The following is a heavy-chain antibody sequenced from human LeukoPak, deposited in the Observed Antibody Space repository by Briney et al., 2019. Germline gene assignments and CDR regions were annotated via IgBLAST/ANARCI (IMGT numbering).Heavy chain of an antibody. Sequence: GGSLRLSCAASGFTFSTYWMHWVRQAPGKGLVWVSRINGDGSSTIYADPVRGRFTISRDNAKNMVYLQMNSLTAEDTAVYYCAMGSGSYYDSWGQGTRVTVSS. CDR3: AMGSGSYYDS. CDR2: INGDGSST. D-gene: IGHD6-19*01. J-gene: IGHJ4*02. V-gene: IGHV3-74*01. CDR1: GFTFSTYW.